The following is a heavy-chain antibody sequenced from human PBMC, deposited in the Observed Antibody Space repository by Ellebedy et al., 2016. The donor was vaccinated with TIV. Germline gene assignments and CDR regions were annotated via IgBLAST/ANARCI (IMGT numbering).Heavy chain of an antibody. CDR3: ARRYCTISRCFAASWASLDI. V-gene: IGHV3-7*01. Sequence: PGGSLRLACADAGSTFSSYWMSWVRQPPGKGLEWVANIKQDGRDKYYVYSVRGRFTISRDNAKNSLYLQMNSMPVEDTAVYYCARRYCTISRCFAASWASLDIWGQGTMVTVSS. CDR1: GSTFSSYW. CDR2: IKQDGRDK. J-gene: IGHJ3*02. D-gene: IGHD2-2*01.